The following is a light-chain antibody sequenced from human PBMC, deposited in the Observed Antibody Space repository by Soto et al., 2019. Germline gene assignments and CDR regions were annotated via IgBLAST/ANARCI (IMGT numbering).Light chain of an antibody. J-gene: IGKJ1*01. CDR3: QQSYSSPQT. V-gene: IGKV1-39*01. CDR1: QSINKY. Sequence: DIQMTQSPSSLSASVGDRVTITCRASQSINKYLNWYQQKPGKAPKLLIYAASSLQSGVPSRFSGSGSGTDYTLTISSLQPEDFATYHCQQSYSSPQTFGQGTKVEIK. CDR2: AAS.